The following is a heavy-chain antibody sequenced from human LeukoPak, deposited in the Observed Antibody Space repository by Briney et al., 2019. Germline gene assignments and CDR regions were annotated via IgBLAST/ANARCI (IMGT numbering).Heavy chain of an antibody. CDR1: GYSFTSYW. CDR3: ARRYSNSWYVPSGYFDY. Sequence: GESLKISCKGSGYSFTSYWIGWVRQMPGKGLEWMGIIYPGDSDTRYSPSFQGQVTISADKSISTAYLQWSSLKASDTAMYYCARRYSNSWYVPSGYFDYWGQGTLVTVSS. D-gene: IGHD6-13*01. J-gene: IGHJ4*02. V-gene: IGHV5-51*01. CDR2: IYPGDSDT.